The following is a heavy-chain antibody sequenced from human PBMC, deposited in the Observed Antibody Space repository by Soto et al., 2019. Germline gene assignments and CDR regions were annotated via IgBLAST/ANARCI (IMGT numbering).Heavy chain of an antibody. J-gene: IGHJ4*02. CDR2: IYYSGST. V-gene: IGHV4-61*01. CDR3: ARAYYDFVWGSYRDY. Sequence: SETLSLTCTVSGGSVSSGSYHWSWIRQPPGKGLEWIGYIYYSGSTKYNPSLKSRVTISVDTSKNQFSLKLSSGTAAETALYYCARAYYDFVWGSYRDYWGQGALVTVSS. D-gene: IGHD3-16*02. CDR1: GGSVSSGSYH.